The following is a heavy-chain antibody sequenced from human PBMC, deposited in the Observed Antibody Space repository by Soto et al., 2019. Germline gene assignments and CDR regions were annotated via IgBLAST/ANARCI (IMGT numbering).Heavy chain of an antibody. V-gene: IGHV3-9*01. Sequence: SLRLSCAASGFTFGDNAMHWVRQVPGRGLEWVSGVSWTNISFGYADSVKGRFTISRDNARNSLYLQMNSLRREDTAFYYCAKDRNTAMVTGDFDYWGQGILVTVSS. D-gene: IGHD5-18*01. CDR2: VSWTNISF. CDR3: AKDRNTAMVTGDFDY. CDR1: GFTFGDNA. J-gene: IGHJ4*02.